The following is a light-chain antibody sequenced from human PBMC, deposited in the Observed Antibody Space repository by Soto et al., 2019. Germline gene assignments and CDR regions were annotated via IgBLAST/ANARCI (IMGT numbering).Light chain of an antibody. V-gene: IGKV1-5*03. CDR3: QQYNSYSET. Sequence: DIQMTQSPSTLSASVGDRVTITCRASQSISSWLAWYQQKPGKAPNLLIYKASNLQSGVPSRFRGSGSGTEFTLTISSLQPDDFATYYCQQYNSYSETFGQGTKVEI. CDR1: QSISSW. CDR2: KAS. J-gene: IGKJ1*01.